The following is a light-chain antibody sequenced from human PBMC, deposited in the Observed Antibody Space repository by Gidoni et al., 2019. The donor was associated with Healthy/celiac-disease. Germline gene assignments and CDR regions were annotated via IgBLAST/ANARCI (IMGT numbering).Light chain of an antibody. Sequence: ELVMSQSPATLSVSPVERATLSCRASQSVSSNLAWYQQKPGQAPRLLIYGASTRATGIPARFSGSGSGTEFTLTISSLQSEDFAVYYCQQYNNWLPMYTCGQGTKLEIK. CDR2: GAS. CDR1: QSVSSN. V-gene: IGKV3-15*01. CDR3: QQYNNWLPMYT. J-gene: IGKJ2*01.